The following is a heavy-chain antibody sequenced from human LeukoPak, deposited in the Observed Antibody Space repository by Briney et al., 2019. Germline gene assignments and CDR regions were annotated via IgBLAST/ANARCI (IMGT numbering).Heavy chain of an antibody. D-gene: IGHD2-2*01. V-gene: IGHV1-69*13. J-gene: IGHJ5*02. CDR1: GDTFSSYA. CDR3: ARVVPAAVNWFDP. CDR2: IIPIFGTT. Sequence: GASVKVSCKASGDTFSSYAISWVRQAPGQGLEWMGGIIPIFGTTNYAQKLQGRVTMTADESTSTAYMELSRLRSEDTAVYYCARVVPAAVNWFDPWGEGTLVAVSS.